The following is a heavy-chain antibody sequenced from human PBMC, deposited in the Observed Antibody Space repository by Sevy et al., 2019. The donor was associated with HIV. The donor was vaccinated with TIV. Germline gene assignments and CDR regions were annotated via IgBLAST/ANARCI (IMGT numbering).Heavy chain of an antibody. CDR3: ARRGYDYWSGYQAVGWFEP. CDR1: GGSISSYY. Sequence: SETLSLTCTVSGGSISSYYWSWIRQPPGKGLEWIGYIYYSGSTNYNPSLKSRVTISVDTSKNQFSLKLSSVTAAYTAVYYCARRGYDYWSGYQAVGWFEPRRHGTLVTVSS. D-gene: IGHD3-3*01. J-gene: IGHJ5*02. CDR2: IYYSGST. V-gene: IGHV4-59*08.